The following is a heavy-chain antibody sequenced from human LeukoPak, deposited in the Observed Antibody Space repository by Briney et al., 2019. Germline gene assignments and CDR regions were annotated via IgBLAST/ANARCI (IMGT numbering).Heavy chain of an antibody. CDR1: GGTFSSYA. CDR2: IIPIFGTA. J-gene: IGHJ3*02. Sequence: SVKVSCEASGGTFSSYAISWVRQAPGQGLEWMGGIIPIFGTANYAQKFQGRGTITADESTSTAYMELSSLRSEDTAVYYCAREAGIAVAGAAFDIWGQGTMVTVSS. CDR3: AREAGIAVAGAAFDI. D-gene: IGHD6-19*01. V-gene: IGHV1-69*13.